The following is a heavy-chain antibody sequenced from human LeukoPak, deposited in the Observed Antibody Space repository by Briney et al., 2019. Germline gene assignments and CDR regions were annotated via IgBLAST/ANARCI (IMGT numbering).Heavy chain of an antibody. CDR2: ISAYNGNT. Sequence: ASVKGSCKASGYTFTSYGISWVRQAPGQGLELMGWISAYNGNTNYAQKLQGRVTMTTDTSTSTAYMELRSLRSEDTAVYYCAIVTYYYDSSGYSDYWGQGTLVTVSS. CDR1: GYTFTSYG. J-gene: IGHJ4*02. D-gene: IGHD3-22*01. CDR3: AIVTYYYDSSGYSDY. V-gene: IGHV1-18*01.